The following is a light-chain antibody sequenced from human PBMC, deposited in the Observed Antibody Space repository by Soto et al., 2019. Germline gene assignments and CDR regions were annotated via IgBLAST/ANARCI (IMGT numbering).Light chain of an antibody. CDR1: INDVGGYNY. CDR3: SSYTSSGTWV. CDR2: EVS. Sequence: QSVLTQPASVSGSPGQSITISCTGTINDVGGYNYVSWYQQHPGKAPKLIIYEVSHRPSGVFNRFSGSKSGNTASLTISGLQAEDEADFYCSSYTSSGTWVFGGGTK. V-gene: IGLV2-14*01. J-gene: IGLJ3*02.